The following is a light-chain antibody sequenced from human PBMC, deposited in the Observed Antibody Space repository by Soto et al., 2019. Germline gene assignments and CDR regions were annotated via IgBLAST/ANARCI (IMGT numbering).Light chain of an antibody. CDR2: GAS. Sequence: EIVMTQSPATLSVSPGETATLSCRASQSVSSNLTWYKQTPGQAPRLRIYGASTTPTSIPARLSGSGSGTEFPLTISSLQSEDFAVYYCQQYNNWPPWAFGRGNEVEIK. J-gene: IGKJ1*01. CDR3: QQYNNWPPWA. V-gene: IGKV3-15*01. CDR1: QSVSSN.